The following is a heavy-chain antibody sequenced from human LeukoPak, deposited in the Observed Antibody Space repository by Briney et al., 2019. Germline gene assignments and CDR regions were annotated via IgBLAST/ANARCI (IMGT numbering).Heavy chain of an antibody. V-gene: IGHV3-23*01. CDR3: AKREMATCVPNYFDY. D-gene: IGHD5-24*01. J-gene: IGHJ4*02. CDR1: GFTFSSYA. CDR2: ISGSGGST. Sequence: GGSLRLSCAASGFTFSSYAMSWVRQAPGKGLEWVSAISGSGGSTYYADSVKGRFTISRDNSKNTLYLQMNSLRAEDTAVYYCAKREMATCVPNYFDYWGQGTLVTVSS.